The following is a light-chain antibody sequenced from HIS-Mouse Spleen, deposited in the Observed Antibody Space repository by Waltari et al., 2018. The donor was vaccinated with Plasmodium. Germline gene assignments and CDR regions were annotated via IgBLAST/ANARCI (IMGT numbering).Light chain of an antibody. J-gene: IGKJ5*01. V-gene: IGKV1-13*02. CDR2: DAS. CDR3: QQVNSYPIT. CDR1: KGISSA. Sequence: AIQLTQSPSSLSASVGDRVTITCRASKGISSALAWYQQKPGKAPKLLIYDASSLESGVPSRFSGSGCGTDLTLTISSLQPEEFATNYCQQVNSYPITFGQGTRLEIK.